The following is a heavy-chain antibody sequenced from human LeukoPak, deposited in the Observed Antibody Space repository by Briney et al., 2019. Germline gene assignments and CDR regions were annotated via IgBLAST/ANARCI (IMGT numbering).Heavy chain of an antibody. J-gene: IGHJ4*02. Sequence: PSETLSLTCAVYGGSFSGYYWSWIRQPPGKWLEWIGEINHSGSTNYNPSLKSRVTIPVDTSKNQFSLKLSSVTAADTAVYYCARGRSNCSGGSCPAGYFDYWGQGTLVTVSS. D-gene: IGHD2-15*01. CDR2: INHSGST. CDR3: ARGRSNCSGGSCPAGYFDY. CDR1: GGSFSGYY. V-gene: IGHV4-34*01.